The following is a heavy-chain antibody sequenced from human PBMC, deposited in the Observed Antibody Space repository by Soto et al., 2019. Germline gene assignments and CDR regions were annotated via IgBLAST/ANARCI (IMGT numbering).Heavy chain of an antibody. D-gene: IGHD6-13*01. Sequence: GASVKVSCKASGGTFSSYAISWVRQAPGQVLEWMGGIIPIFGTANYAQKFQGRVTITADESTSTAYMELSSLRSEDTAVYYCARDPGSSWYYDYYYGMDVWGQGTTVTVSS. CDR1: GGTFSSYA. CDR3: ARDPGSSWYYDYYYGMDV. J-gene: IGHJ6*02. CDR2: IIPIFGTA. V-gene: IGHV1-69*13.